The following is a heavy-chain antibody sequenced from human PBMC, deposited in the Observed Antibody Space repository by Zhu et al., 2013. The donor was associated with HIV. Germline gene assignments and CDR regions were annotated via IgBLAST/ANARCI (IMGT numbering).Heavy chain of an antibody. CDR2: IIPIFGIA. V-gene: IGHV1-69*17. CDR1: GGSFTHYA. Sequence: QVTVMQSEAVVKNPGSSVRVSCKSTGGSFTHYAMNWVRQAPGQGFEWMGGIIPIFGIANYAQRFQGRVTITADKSTSTVYMELSSLRSDDTALYYCARERGLEIRGDFDYWGQGTLVTVSS. J-gene: IGHJ4*02. D-gene: IGHD1-7*01. CDR3: ARERGLEIRGDFDY.